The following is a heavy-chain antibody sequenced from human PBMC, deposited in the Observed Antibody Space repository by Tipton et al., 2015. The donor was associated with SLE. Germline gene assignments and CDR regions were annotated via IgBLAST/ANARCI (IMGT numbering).Heavy chain of an antibody. V-gene: IGHV4-39*07. J-gene: IGHJ5*02. CDR1: GGSIRSSSYY. Sequence: TLSLTCTVSGGSIRSSSYYWGWIRQPPGKGLEWIGSIYHSGSTYYNPSLKSRVTISVDTSKNQFSLRLSSVTAADTAVYYCARKGGMSWFDPWGQGTLVTVSS. CDR2: IYHSGST. CDR3: ARKGGMSWFDP.